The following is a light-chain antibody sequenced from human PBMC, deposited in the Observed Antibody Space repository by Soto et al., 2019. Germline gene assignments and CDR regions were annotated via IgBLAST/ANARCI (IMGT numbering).Light chain of an antibody. Sequence: EVVMTQSPATLSVSPGERATLSCRASESVSSNLAWYQQRPGQAPRPVIYGASTRATGIPDRFSGGGSGTEFTLTISSQQSEDFAVYYCQQYNSWPPITFGQGTRLEIK. J-gene: IGKJ5*01. CDR1: ESVSSN. CDR2: GAS. CDR3: QQYNSWPPIT. V-gene: IGKV3-15*01.